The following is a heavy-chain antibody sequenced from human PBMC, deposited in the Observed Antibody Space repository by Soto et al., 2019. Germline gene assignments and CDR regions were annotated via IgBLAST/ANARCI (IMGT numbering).Heavy chain of an antibody. Sequence: EVQLMESGGGLVKPGGSLRLSCAASGFTSSSYTMIWVRQAPGKGLEWVSSISSSSSYIYYADSVKGRFTISRDNAKNSLYLQMNSLRAEDTAVYYCARFGYTTEAHWGQGTLVTVSS. CDR2: ISSSSSYI. CDR1: GFTSSSYT. J-gene: IGHJ4*02. CDR3: ARFGYTTEAH. V-gene: IGHV3-21*01. D-gene: IGHD5-12*01.